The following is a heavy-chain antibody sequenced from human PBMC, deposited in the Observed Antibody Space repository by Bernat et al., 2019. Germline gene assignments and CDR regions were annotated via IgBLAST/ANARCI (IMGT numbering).Heavy chain of an antibody. Sequence: EVQLVQSGAEVKKPGESLKISCKGSGYSFTSYWIGWVRQMPGKGLEWMGIIYPGDSDTRYSPSFQGQVTISADKSISNAYLQWSSLKASDTAMYYSARPGVVPAATMAFDIWGQGTMVTVSS. CDR2: IYPGDSDT. CDR3: ARPGVVPAATMAFDI. V-gene: IGHV5-51*01. CDR1: GYSFTSYW. J-gene: IGHJ3*02. D-gene: IGHD2-2*01.